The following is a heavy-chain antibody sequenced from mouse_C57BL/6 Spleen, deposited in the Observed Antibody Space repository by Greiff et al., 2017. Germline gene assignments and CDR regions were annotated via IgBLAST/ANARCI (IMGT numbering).Heavy chain of an antibody. J-gene: IGHJ3*01. CDR3: ARGALDSSCYVACFAY. CDR2: ILPGSGST. D-gene: IGHD3-2*02. CDR1: GYTFTGYW. Sequence: QVQLQQSGAELMKPGASVKLSCKATGYTFTGYWIEWVKQRPGHGLEWIGEILPGSGSTNYNEKFKGKATFTADTSSNTAYMQLSSLTTEDSAIYYSARGALDSSCYVACFAYWGPGTLVTVSA. V-gene: IGHV1-9*01.